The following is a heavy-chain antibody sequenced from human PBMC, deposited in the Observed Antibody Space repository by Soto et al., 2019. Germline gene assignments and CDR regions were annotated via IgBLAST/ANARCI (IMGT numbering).Heavy chain of an antibody. CDR1: GFTFSSYW. V-gene: IGHV3-7*01. CDR2: IKQDGSEK. Sequence: GGSLRLSCAAXGFTFSSYWMSWVRQAPGKGLEWVANIKQDGSEKYYVDSVKGRFTISRDNAKNSLYLQMNSLRAEDTAVYYCARSPERDYMDVWGKGTTVTVSS. J-gene: IGHJ6*03. D-gene: IGHD1-1*01. CDR3: ARSPERDYMDV.